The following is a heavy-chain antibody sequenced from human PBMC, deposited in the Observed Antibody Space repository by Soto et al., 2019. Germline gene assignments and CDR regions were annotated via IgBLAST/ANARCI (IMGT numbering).Heavy chain of an antibody. CDR2: IIPIFGTA. Sequence: QVQLVQSGAEVKKPGSSVKVSCKASGGTFSSYAISWVRQAPGQGLEWMGGIIPIFGTANYAQKFQGRVTITADESTSPAYMELSSLRSEDTAVYYCAREDIVVVPAAEGGYYYYGMDVWGQGTTVTVSS. V-gene: IGHV1-69*01. CDR3: AREDIVVVPAAEGGYYYYGMDV. CDR1: GGTFSSYA. D-gene: IGHD2-2*01. J-gene: IGHJ6*02.